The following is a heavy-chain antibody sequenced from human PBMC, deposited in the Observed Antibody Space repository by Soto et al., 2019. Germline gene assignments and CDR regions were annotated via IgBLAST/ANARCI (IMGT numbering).Heavy chain of an antibody. CDR2: IYYSGST. D-gene: IGHD4-17*01. Sequence: QVQLQESGPGLVKPSQTLSLTCTVSGGSISSGDYYWSWIRQPPGKGLEWIGYIYYSGSTYYNPSLQRPVTISVDTSKNQFSLKLSSVTAADTAVYYCASLDYGDYGGDYWGQGTLVTVSS. J-gene: IGHJ4*02. CDR3: ASLDYGDYGGDY. V-gene: IGHV4-30-4*01. CDR1: GGSISSGDYY.